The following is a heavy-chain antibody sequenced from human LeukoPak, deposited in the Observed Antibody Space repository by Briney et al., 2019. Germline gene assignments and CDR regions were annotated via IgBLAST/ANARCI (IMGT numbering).Heavy chain of an antibody. D-gene: IGHD2-2*01. Sequence: GGSLRLSCAASGFTFSSYWMSGVRQAPGKGLEWVANIKQDGSEKYYVDSVKGRFTISRDNAKNSLYLQMNSLRAEDTAVYYCARDQSPYQLLSSDAFDIWGQGTMVTVSS. CDR3: ARDQSPYQLLSSDAFDI. V-gene: IGHV3-7*01. CDR2: IKQDGSEK. J-gene: IGHJ3*02. CDR1: GFTFSSYW.